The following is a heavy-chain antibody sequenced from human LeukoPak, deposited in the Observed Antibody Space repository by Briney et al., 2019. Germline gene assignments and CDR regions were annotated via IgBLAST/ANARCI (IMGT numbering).Heavy chain of an antibody. D-gene: IGHD5/OR15-5a*01. V-gene: IGHV4-30-2*01. CDR1: GGSISSGGYS. J-gene: IGHJ5*02. CDR3: ARSLYDRFDP. CDR2: IYHSGST. Sequence: SQTLSLTCAVSGGSISSGGYSWSWIRQPPGKGLEWIGYIYHSGSTYYNPSLKSRVTISVDRSKNRFPLKLSSVTAADTAVYYCARSLYDRFDPWGQGTLVTVSS.